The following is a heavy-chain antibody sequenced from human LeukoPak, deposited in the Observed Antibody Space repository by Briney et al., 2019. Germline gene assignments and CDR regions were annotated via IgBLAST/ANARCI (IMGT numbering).Heavy chain of an antibody. CDR2: IRRNVNSYSI. CDR3: ARGCISSSSWYAGDY. D-gene: IGHD2-2*01. Sequence: PGGSLRLSCAASGFTFSDHYMDWVRQAPGKGLEWVGRIRRNVNSYSIEYAASVKGRFTISRDDSKNSVYLQMNSLEIEDTAVYYCARGCISSSSWYAGDYWGQGTLVTVSS. CDR1: GFTFSDHY. J-gene: IGHJ4*02. V-gene: IGHV3-72*01.